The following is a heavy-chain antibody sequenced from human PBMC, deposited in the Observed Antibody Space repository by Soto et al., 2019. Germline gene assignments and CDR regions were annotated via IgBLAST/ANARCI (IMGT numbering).Heavy chain of an antibody. CDR2: ISSSGSTI. J-gene: IGHJ4*02. Sequence: GGSLRLSCAASGFTFSDYYMSWIRQAPGKGLEWVSYISSSGSTIYYADSVKGRFTISRDNAKNSLYLQMNSLRAEDTAVYYCAALVSRGQLASPIDYWGQGTLVTVSS. CDR3: AALVSRGQLASPIDY. D-gene: IGHD6-13*01. V-gene: IGHV3-11*01. CDR1: GFTFSDYY.